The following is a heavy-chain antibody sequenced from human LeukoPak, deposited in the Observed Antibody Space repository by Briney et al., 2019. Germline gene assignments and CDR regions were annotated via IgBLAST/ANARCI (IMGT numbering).Heavy chain of an antibody. V-gene: IGHV4-59*01. CDR3: ARVDPDSSSTLEVFDY. CDR2: IYYSETT. Sequence: SETLSLTCTVSGGSISRYYWSWISQPPGKGLEWMGYIYYSETTNYNPSLMSRVTISVDTSKNQFSLKLSSVTAADTDVYYCARVDPDSSSTLEVFDYWGQGTLVTVSS. CDR1: GGSISRYY. J-gene: IGHJ4*02. D-gene: IGHD6-6*01.